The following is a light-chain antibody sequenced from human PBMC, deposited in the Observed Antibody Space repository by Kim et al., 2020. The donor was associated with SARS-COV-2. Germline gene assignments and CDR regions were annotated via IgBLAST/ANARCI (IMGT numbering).Light chain of an antibody. CDR2: RNY. CDR3: AAWDDSLSGVL. Sequence: QSVLTQPPSASGTPGQRVTISCSGSSSNIGSNSVYWYQQLPGTAPKLLIYRNYQRPSGVPDRFSGSKSGTSASLAISGLRSEDEADYYCAAWDDSLSGVLFGGGIQLTVL. J-gene: IGLJ2*01. CDR1: SSNIGSNS. V-gene: IGLV1-47*01.